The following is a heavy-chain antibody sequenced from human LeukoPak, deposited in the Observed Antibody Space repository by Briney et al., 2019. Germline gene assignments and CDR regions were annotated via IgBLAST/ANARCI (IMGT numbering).Heavy chain of an antibody. D-gene: IGHD3-9*01. CDR3: ARSLRPRYFDTTGGPYGMDV. J-gene: IGHJ6*02. V-gene: IGHV1-2*02. Sequence: ASVKVSCKASGYTFTGYYMHWVRQAPGQGVEWMGWSNPNSGGTNYAQKFQGRVTMTRDTSISTAYMELSRLRSDDTAVYYCARSLRPRYFDTTGGPYGMDVWGQGTTVTVSS. CDR1: GYTFTGYY. CDR2: SNPNSGGT.